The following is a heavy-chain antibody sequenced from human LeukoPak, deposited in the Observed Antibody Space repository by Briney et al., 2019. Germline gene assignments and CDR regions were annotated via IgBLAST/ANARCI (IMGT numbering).Heavy chain of an antibody. CDR3: ARLGLAYSSSWYKAPHDY. D-gene: IGHD6-13*01. J-gene: IGHJ4*02. Sequence: PSETLSLTCTVSGGSISSYYWSWIRQPPGKGLEWIGEINHSGSTNYNPSLKSRVTISVDTSKNQFSLKLSSVTAADTAVYYCARLGLAYSSSWYKAPHDYWGQGTLVTVSS. CDR2: INHSGST. V-gene: IGHV4-34*01. CDR1: GGSISSYY.